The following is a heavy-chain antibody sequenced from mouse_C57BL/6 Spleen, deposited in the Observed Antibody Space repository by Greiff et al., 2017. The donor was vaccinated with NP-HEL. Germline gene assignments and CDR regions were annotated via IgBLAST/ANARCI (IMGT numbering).Heavy chain of an antibody. D-gene: IGHD1-1*01. CDR3: ARGYYYGSSDVYFDY. CDR1: CYTFTSYW. CDR2: IDPSDSYI. V-gene: IGHV1-50*01. J-gene: IGHJ2*01. Sequence: VQLQQPGAELVKPGASVKLSCKASCYTFTSYWMQWVKQRLGRGLEWIGEIDPSDSYINYNQKFKGKATLTVDTSSSTAYMQFSSLTSEDSEVYYCARGYYYGSSDVYFDYWGQGTTLTVSS.